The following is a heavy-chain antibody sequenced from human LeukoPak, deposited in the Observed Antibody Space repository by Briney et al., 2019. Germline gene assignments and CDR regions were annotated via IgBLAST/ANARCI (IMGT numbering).Heavy chain of an antibody. Sequence: GGSLRLSRAVSGFTFSSYGMHWVRQAPGKGLEWVAFIRYDGSNKYYADSVKGRFTISRDNSKNTLYLQMNSLRAEDTAVYYCAKGDYYGSVYYYYGMDVWGQGTTVTVSS. CDR1: GFTFSSYG. CDR2: IRYDGSNK. D-gene: IGHD3-10*01. J-gene: IGHJ6*02. CDR3: AKGDYYGSVYYYYGMDV. V-gene: IGHV3-30*02.